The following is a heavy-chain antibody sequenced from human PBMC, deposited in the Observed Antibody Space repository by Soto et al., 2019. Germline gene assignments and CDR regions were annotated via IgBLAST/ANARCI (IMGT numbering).Heavy chain of an antibody. D-gene: IGHD3-10*01. J-gene: IGHJ3*02. CDR3: ARGDITMVRGVIIKGNAFDI. Sequence: GASVKVSCKASGGTFSSYTISWVRQAPGQGLEWMGRIIPILGIANYAQKFQGRVTITADKSTSTAYMELSSLRSEDTAVYYCARGDITMVRGVIIKGNAFDIWGQGTMVTV. V-gene: IGHV1-69*02. CDR2: IIPILGIA. CDR1: GGTFSSYT.